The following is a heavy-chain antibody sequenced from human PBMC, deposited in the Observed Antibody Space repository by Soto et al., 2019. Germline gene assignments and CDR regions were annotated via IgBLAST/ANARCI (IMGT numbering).Heavy chain of an antibody. D-gene: IGHD2-15*01. CDR2: ISPGSRYP. CDR1: GFTFGDSY. CDR3: VRGGGGGLFDP. J-gene: IGHJ5*02. Sequence: PGGSLRLSCAVCGFTFGDSYISWIRQAPWKGLEWLSYISPGSRYPAYADSVKGRFTISRDNAKRSLYLQMMSLTAEDTAIYYCVRGGGGGLFDPWGQGTMVTVSS. V-gene: IGHV3-11*06.